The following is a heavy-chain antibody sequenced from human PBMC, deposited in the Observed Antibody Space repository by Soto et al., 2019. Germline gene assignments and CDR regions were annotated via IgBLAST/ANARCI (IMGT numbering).Heavy chain of an antibody. CDR1: GFTFRNHG. CDR3: ARDIASRRFDY. J-gene: IGHJ4*02. Sequence: LTLSCEASGFTFRNHGMHWVRQAPGKGLEWVAVIWYDGSDKYYADSVKGRFTISRDNSKNTLYLQMNSLRAEDTSVYYCARDIASRRFDYLGQGFLVTVYS. D-gene: IGHD6-6*01. V-gene: IGHV3-33*01. CDR2: IWYDGSDK.